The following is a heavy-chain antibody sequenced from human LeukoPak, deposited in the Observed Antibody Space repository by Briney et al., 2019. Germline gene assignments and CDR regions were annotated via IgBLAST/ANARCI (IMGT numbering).Heavy chain of an antibody. V-gene: IGHV3-53*01. CDR1: GFTVSNNY. CDR2: IYSAGST. D-gene: IGHD6-13*01. CDR3: ARSIAAAGRFDP. J-gene: IGHJ5*02. Sequence: GGSLRLSCAASGFTVSNNYMNWVRQAPGKGLEWVSVIYSAGSTYYADSVKGRFTISRDSSKNTLYLQMNSLRAEDTAVYYCARSIAAAGRFDPWGQGTQVTVSS.